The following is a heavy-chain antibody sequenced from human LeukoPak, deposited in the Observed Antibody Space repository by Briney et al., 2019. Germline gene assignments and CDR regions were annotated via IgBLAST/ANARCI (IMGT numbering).Heavy chain of an antibody. D-gene: IGHD6-19*01. CDR3: TRDILSGWCYFDF. CDR2: IRSKRYGGAT. Sequence: PGGSLRLSCTASGFTFGDYAMSWVRQAPGKGLEWVGFIRSKRYGGATEYAASVKGRFTISRDDSKSVAYLHMNSLKTEDTAVYYCTRDILSGWCYFDFWGQGTLVTVSS. V-gene: IGHV3-49*04. CDR1: GFTFGDYA. J-gene: IGHJ4*02.